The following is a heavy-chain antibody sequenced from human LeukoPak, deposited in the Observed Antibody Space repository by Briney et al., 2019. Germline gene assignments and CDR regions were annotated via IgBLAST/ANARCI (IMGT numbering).Heavy chain of an antibody. CDR2: IKTDGSTT. CDR3: ARDWAWGGFDH. D-gene: IGHD3-16*01. V-gene: IGHV3-74*01. J-gene: IGHJ4*02. Sequence: PGGSLRLSCAASGFTVSSNTVIWVRQAPGKGLAWVSRIKTDGSTTYYADSVKGRFTVSRDNAKNTLYLQMSSLRAEDTAVYYCARDWAWGGFDHWGQGALVTVSS. CDR1: GFTVSSNT.